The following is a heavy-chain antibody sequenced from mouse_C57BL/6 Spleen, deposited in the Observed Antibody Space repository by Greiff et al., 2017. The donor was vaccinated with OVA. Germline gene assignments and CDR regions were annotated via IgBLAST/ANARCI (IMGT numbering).Heavy chain of an antibody. D-gene: IGHD2-4*01. V-gene: IGHV1-55*01. CDR2: IYPGSGST. J-gene: IGHJ1*03. Sequence: VQLQQPGAELVKPGASVKMSCKASGYTFTSYWITWVKQRPGQGLEWIGDIYPGSGSTNYNEKFKSKATLTVDTSSSTAYMQLSSLTSEDSAVYYCARGGLPYWYFEVWGTGTTVTVSS. CDR1: GYTFTSYW. CDR3: ARGGLPYWYFEV.